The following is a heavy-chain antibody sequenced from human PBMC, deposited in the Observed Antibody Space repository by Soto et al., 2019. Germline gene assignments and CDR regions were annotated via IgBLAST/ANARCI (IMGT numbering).Heavy chain of an antibody. D-gene: IGHD3-9*01. J-gene: IGHJ4*02. CDR1: GFTFSSYA. CDR3: AKLTYYDILTGYCDY. V-gene: IGHV3-23*01. Sequence: LRLSCAASGFTFSSYAMSWVRQAPGKGLEWVSAISGSGGSTYYADSVKGRFTISRDNSKNTLYLQMNSLRAEDTAVYYCAKLTYYDILTGYCDYWGQGTLVTVSS. CDR2: ISGSGGST.